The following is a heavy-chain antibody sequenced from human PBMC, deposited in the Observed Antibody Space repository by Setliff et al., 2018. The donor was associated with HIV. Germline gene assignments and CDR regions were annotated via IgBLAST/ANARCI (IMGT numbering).Heavy chain of an antibody. Sequence: VASVKVSCKASGYTFTNNVIHWVRQAPGQRLEWMGWTHAGSGDTQYSQKFQGRVTITRDTSASTVYMELSSLRSEDTAMYYCARDHPGIAYWGQGTMVTVSS. CDR3: ARDHPGIAY. J-gene: IGHJ4*02. V-gene: IGHV1-3*01. CDR2: THAGSGDT. CDR1: GYTFTNNV.